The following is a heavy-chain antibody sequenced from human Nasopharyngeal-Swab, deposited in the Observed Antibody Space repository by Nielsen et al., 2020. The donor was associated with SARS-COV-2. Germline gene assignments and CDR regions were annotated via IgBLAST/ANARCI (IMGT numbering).Heavy chain of an antibody. CDR1: GYTFTGYY. CDR3: ARGRAPLTYYYYYGMDV. Sequence: ASAKVSCKASGYTFTGYYMHWVRQAPGQGLEWMGWINPNSGGTNYAQKFQGRVTMTRDTSISTAYMELSRLRSDDTAVYYCARGRAPLTYYYYYGMDVWGQGTTVTVSS. J-gene: IGHJ6*02. V-gene: IGHV1-2*02. CDR2: INPNSGGT.